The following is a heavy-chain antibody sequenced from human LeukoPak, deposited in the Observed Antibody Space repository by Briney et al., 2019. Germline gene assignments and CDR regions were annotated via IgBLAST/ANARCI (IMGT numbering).Heavy chain of an antibody. D-gene: IGHD5-24*01. CDR1: GFTFDDYA. CDR3: AKGYLEMATIGPFDY. V-gene: IGHV3-9*01. Sequence: GGSLRLSCAASGFTFDDYAMHWVRQAPGKGLEWVSGISWDSGSIAYADSVKGRFTISRDNAKNSLYLQIISLRAEDTALYYCAKGYLEMATIGPFDYWGQGTLVTVSS. CDR2: ISWDSGSI. J-gene: IGHJ4*02.